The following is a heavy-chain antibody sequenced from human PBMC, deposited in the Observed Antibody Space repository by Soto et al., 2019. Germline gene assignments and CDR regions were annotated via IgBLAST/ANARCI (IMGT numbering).Heavy chain of an antibody. CDR3: ANAGGPTYTYYGVEV. CDR1: GFTFSSYG. D-gene: IGHD1-1*01. CDR2: ISYDGSEK. J-gene: IGHJ6*02. V-gene: IGHV3-30*18. Sequence: QEQLVESGGGVVQPGRSLRLSCAVSGFTFSSYGMHWVRQAPVKGLEWVACISYDGSEKYYADSVKGRFTISRDNSKNTLYLQMHRLRAEDTAVFYCANAGGPTYTYYGVEVWGQGNTVTVSS.